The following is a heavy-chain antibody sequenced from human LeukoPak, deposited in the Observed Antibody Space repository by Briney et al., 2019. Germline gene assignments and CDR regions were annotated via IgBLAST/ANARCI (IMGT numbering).Heavy chain of an antibody. CDR1: GYTFTSYD. D-gene: IGHD6-13*01. CDR3: ARGGRIAAAGSVFDY. J-gene: IGHJ4*02. V-gene: IGHV1-8*01. CDR2: MNPNSGNT. Sequence: ASVKVSCKSSGYTFTSYDINWVRQATGQGLEWMGWMNPNSGNTGYAQKFQGRVTMTRNTSISTAYMELSSLRSEDTAVYYCARGGRIAAAGSVFDYWGQGTLVTVSS.